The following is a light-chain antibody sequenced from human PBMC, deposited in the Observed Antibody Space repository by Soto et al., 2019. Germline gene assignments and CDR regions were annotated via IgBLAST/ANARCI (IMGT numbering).Light chain of an antibody. V-gene: IGKV3D-15*01. J-gene: IGKJ5*01. CDR3: QQHGQWPIT. CDR1: QIVNSN. Sequence: EIVMTQSPSTLSVSPWESSTLSCMASQIVNSNYLAWYQQKPGQAPRLLIYGISKRATDIPDRFSGSGSGTEFTLTISSLQPEDFATYYCQQHGQWPITFGQGTRLEI. CDR2: GIS.